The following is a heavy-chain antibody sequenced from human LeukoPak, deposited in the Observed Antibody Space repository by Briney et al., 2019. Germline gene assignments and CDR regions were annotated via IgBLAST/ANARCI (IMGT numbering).Heavy chain of an antibody. D-gene: IGHD1-1*01. J-gene: IGHJ4*02. CDR1: GYTFTSYA. CDR2: ISAYNGNT. V-gene: IGHV1-18*01. CDR3: ARTLGYTQQTYYDY. Sequence: ASVKVSCKASGYTFTSYAMNWVRQAPGQGLEWMGWISAYNGNTNYAQKLQGRVTMTTDTSTSTAYMELRSLRFDDTAVYYCARTLGYTQQTYYDYWGQGTLVTVSS.